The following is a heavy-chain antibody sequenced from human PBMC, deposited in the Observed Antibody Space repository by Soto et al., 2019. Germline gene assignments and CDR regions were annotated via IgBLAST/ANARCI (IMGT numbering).Heavy chain of an antibody. CDR1: GYTFTSYG. Sequence: ASVKVSCKASGYTFTSYGISWVRQAPGQGLEWMGWISAYNGNTNYAQKLQGRVTMTTDTSTSTAYMELRSLRSDDTAVYYCARDSLATRQQLRYFQHWGQGTLVTVSS. D-gene: IGHD6-13*01. CDR2: ISAYNGNT. V-gene: IGHV1-18*01. J-gene: IGHJ1*01. CDR3: ARDSLATRQQLRYFQH.